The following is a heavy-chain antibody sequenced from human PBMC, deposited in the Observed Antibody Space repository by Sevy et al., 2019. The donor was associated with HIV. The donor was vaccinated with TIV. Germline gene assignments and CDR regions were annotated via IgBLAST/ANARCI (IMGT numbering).Heavy chain of an antibody. CDR1: GFAFSSHA. CDR2: ISYEGTKT. Sequence: GGSLRLSCAASGFAFSSHAMHWVRQAPGKGLEWVAVISYEGTKTFYAASVEGRFTISRDNSKNMLSLQINRLRPEDTAVYYCARDGGYSIKWYHVYWGHGTLVTVSS. D-gene: IGHD6-13*01. CDR3: ARDGGYSIKWYHVY. J-gene: IGHJ4*01. V-gene: IGHV3-30-3*01.